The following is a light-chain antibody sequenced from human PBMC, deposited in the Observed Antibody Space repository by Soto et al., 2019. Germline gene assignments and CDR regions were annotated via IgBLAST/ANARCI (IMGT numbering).Light chain of an antibody. V-gene: IGKV1-5*03. CDR3: QHYNSYSEA. CDR2: KAS. Sequence: DIQMSQSPSTLSASVGGRVTITCRASQTISSWLAWYQQKPGKAPKRLIYKASTLKSGVPSRFSGSGSETEFTLTISSLQPDDFAIYYCQHYNSYSEAVGQGTKVDSK. CDR1: QTISSW. J-gene: IGKJ1*01.